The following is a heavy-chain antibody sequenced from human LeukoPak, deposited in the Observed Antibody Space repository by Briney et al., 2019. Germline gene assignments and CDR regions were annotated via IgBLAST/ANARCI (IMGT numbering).Heavy chain of an antibody. V-gene: IGHV3-74*01. Sequence: GGSLRLSCAASGFTFSSYEMNWVRQAPGKGLVWVSRINGDGSTTAYADSVKGRFTISRDNAKNTLYLQMNSLRAEDTAVYYCAKASITMKQLYYYYYMDVWGKGTTVTVSS. J-gene: IGHJ6*03. CDR1: GFTFSSYE. D-gene: IGHD3-22*01. CDR2: INGDGSTT. CDR3: AKASITMKQLYYYYYMDV.